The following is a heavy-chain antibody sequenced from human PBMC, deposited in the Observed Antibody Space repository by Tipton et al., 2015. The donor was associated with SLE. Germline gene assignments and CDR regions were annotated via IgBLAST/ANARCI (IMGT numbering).Heavy chain of an antibody. CDR3: ARQYYDRSYFAY. J-gene: IGHJ4*02. CDR1: GYSFTSYW. CDR2: IYPGDSDT. V-gene: IGHV5-51*01. D-gene: IGHD3-22*01. Sequence: QSGPEVKKAGESLKISCTCSGYSFTSYWIGWVRKMPGKGLEWMGIIYPGDSDTRYSPSFQGQVTISADKSSSTAYLQWSSLKASDTAMYYCARQYYDRSYFAYWGQGTMVNASS.